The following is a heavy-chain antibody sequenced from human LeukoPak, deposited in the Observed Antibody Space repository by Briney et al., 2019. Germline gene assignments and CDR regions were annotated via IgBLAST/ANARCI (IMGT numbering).Heavy chain of an antibody. Sequence: ASVKVSCKASGFTFTAYYIHWVRQAPGQGLEWMGCINANTGVATYAQKFQGRVTMTRDTSISAAYMELSSLRSDDTAMYYCAKEGPGESKANDYWGQGTLVSVSS. J-gene: IGHJ4*02. CDR2: INANTGVA. CDR3: AKEGPGESKANDY. CDR1: GFTFTAYY. V-gene: IGHV1-2*02. D-gene: IGHD3-10*01.